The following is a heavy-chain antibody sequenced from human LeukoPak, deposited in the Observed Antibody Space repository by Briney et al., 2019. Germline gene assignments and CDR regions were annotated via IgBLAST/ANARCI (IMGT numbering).Heavy chain of an antibody. J-gene: IGHJ4*02. V-gene: IGHV3-64D*06. CDR3: VGTAMVKGFFDY. Sequence: PGGSLRLSCSASGFTFSSYAMHWVRQAPGKGLEYVPAISSNGGSTYYADSVKGRFTISRDNSKNTLYLQMSSLRAEDTAVYYCVGTAMVKGFFDYWGQGTLVTVSS. D-gene: IGHD5-18*01. CDR1: GFTFSSYA. CDR2: ISSNGGST.